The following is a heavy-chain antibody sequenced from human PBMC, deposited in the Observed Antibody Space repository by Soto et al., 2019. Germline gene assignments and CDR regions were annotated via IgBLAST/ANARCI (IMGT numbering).Heavy chain of an antibody. CDR2: IIPIFGTA. D-gene: IGHD2-15*01. V-gene: IGHV1-69*13. CDR1: GGTFSSYA. CDR3: ARRRDCSGGSCYFVSYYYYGMDV. Sequence: SVKVSCKASGGTFSSYAISWVRQAPGQGLEWMGGIIPIFGTANYAQKFQGRVTITADESTSTAYMELSSLRSEDTAVYYWARRRDCSGGSCYFVSYYYYGMDVWGQGTTVTVSS. J-gene: IGHJ6*02.